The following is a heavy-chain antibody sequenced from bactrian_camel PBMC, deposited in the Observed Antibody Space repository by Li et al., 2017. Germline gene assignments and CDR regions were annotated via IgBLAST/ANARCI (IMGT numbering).Heavy chain of an antibody. CDR2: IKSDGTT. J-gene: IGHJ4*01. D-gene: IGHD5*01. CDR3: ASESHEEDYSLSWGQCN. CDR1: GFTFGDSD. V-gene: IGHV3S55*01. Sequence: HVQLVESGGGSVKAGETLRLSCTGSGFTFGDSDMAWYRQVPGGVCELISSIKSDGTTEYDGSVKGRFSISRNNAQSTLYLQMNNLKPEDSADYYCASESHEEDYSLSWGQCNWSPGTQVTVS.